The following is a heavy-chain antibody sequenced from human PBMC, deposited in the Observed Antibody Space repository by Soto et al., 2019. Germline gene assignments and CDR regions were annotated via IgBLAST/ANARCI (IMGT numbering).Heavy chain of an antibody. J-gene: IGHJ3*02. CDR3: ARDRSLGIVVVPAPDAFDI. Sequence: ASVNVSCKASGYTFTSYGISWLRQAPGQGLEWMGWISAYNGNTNYAQKLQGRVTMTTDTSTSTAYMELRSLRSDDTAVYYCARDRSLGIVVVPAPDAFDIWGQGTMVTVSS. CDR2: ISAYNGNT. CDR1: GYTFTSYG. V-gene: IGHV1-18*01. D-gene: IGHD2-2*03.